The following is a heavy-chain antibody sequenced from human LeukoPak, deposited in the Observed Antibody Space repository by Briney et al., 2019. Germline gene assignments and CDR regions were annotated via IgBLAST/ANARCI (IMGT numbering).Heavy chain of an antibody. Sequence: PGGSLRLSCAASRLTFDSYAMHWVRQAPGKGLEWVAVISYDGSNKYYADSVKGRFTISRDNSKNTLYLQMNSLRAEDTAVYYCAKDRRIAAAGFSDFDYWGQGTLVTVSS. D-gene: IGHD6-13*01. CDR1: RLTFDSYA. CDR2: ISYDGSNK. CDR3: AKDRRIAAAGFSDFDY. J-gene: IGHJ4*02. V-gene: IGHV3-30*18.